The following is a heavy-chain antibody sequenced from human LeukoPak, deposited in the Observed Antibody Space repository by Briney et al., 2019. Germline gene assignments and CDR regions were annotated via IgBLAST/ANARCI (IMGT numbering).Heavy chain of an antibody. CDR1: GYTFTSYD. D-gene: IGHD1-26*01. CDR2: MNPNSGNT. J-gene: IGHJ4*02. CDR3: ARGRRGSYYVSDY. Sequence: GASVKVSCKASGYTFTSYDINWVRQATGQGLEWMGWMNPNSGNTGYAQKFQGRVTITRNTSISTAYMELSSPRSEDTAVYYCARGRRGSYYVSDYWGQGTLVTVSS. V-gene: IGHV1-8*03.